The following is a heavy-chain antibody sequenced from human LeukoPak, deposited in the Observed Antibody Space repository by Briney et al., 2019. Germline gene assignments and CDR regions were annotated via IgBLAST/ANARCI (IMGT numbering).Heavy chain of an antibody. CDR1: GGSISSSSYY. J-gene: IGHJ4*02. Sequence: PESLSLTCTVSGGSISSSSYYWGWIRQPPGKGLEWIGSIYYSGSTYYNPSLKSRVTISVDTSKNQFSLKLSSVTAADTAVYYCARPTPEYYFDYWGQGTLVTVSS. V-gene: IGHV4-39*01. D-gene: IGHD4-17*01. CDR3: ARPTPEYYFDY. CDR2: IYYSGST.